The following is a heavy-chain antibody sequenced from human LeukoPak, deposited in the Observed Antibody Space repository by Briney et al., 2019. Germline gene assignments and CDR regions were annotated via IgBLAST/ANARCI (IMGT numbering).Heavy chain of an antibody. CDR3: ATGGLNDAFDI. D-gene: IGHD3-16*01. CDR2: FDPEDGET. J-gene: IGHJ3*02. CDR1: GGTFSSYA. V-gene: IGHV1-24*01. Sequence: GSSVKVSCKASGGTFSSYAISWVRQAPGKGLEWMGGFDPEDGETIYAQKFQGRVTMTEDTSTDTAYMELSSLRSEDTAVYYCATGGLNDAFDIWGQGTMVSVSS.